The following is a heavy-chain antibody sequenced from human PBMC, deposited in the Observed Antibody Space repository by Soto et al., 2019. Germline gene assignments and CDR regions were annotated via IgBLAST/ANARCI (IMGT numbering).Heavy chain of an antibody. Sequence: GGSLTLSCAASGFTFSSYWMHWVRQAPGKGLVWVSRMNEDGGTTDYADSVKGRFTISRDNAKNTLYLQMNSLRVEDTALFYCASDLSGRADFWGQGTTVTVSS. J-gene: IGHJ6*02. D-gene: IGHD3-10*01. CDR2: MNEDGGTT. CDR3: ASDLSGRADF. V-gene: IGHV3-74*01. CDR1: GFTFSSYW.